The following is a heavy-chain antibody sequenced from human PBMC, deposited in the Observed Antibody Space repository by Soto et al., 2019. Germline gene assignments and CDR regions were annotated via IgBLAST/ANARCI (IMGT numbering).Heavy chain of an antibody. CDR3: ATDGHSRYYGYFHY. J-gene: IGHJ4*02. V-gene: IGHV3-9*01. CDR1: GFTFDAYA. Sequence: EVQLVESGGGLVQPGRSVRLSCAASGFTFDAYAMHWVRQATGKGLSWVSGISWNSGSIGYADSVKGGFTIYRDNAKNSLYLQMNNLRAEDTALYYYATDGHSRYYGYFHYWRQGTLVTVSS. D-gene: IGHD5-12*01. CDR2: ISWNSGSI.